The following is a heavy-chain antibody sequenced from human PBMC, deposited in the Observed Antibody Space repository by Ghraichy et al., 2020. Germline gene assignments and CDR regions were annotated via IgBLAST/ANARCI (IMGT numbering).Heavy chain of an antibody. D-gene: IGHD3-22*01. CDR1: GFTVSSNY. CDR2: IYSGGST. J-gene: IGHJ1*01. Sequence: LSLTCAASGFTVSSNYMSWVRQAPGKGLEWVSVIYSGGSTYYADSVKGRFTISRDNSKNTLYLQMNSLRAEDTAVYYCARDPYYYDSSGYRPWGQGTLVTVSS. CDR3: ARDPYYYDSSGYRP. V-gene: IGHV3-53*01.